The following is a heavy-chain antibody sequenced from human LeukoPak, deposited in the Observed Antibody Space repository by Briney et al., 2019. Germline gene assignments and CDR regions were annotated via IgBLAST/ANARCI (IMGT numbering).Heavy chain of an antibody. V-gene: IGHV4-30-2*01. Sequence: SETLSLTCAVSGGSISSGGYSWSWIRQPPGKGLECIGYIYHSGSTYYNPSLKSRVTISVDRSKNQFSLKLSSVTAADTAVYYCARGVLGYCSSTSCPFSEDVWGQGTTVTVSS. J-gene: IGHJ6*02. CDR3: ARGVLGYCSSTSCPFSEDV. CDR1: GGSISSGGYS. D-gene: IGHD2-2*01. CDR2: IYHSGST.